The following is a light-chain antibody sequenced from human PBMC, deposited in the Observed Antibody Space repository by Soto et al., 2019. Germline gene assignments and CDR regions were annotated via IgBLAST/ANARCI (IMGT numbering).Light chain of an antibody. V-gene: IGKV3-11*01. CDR2: DAS. Sequence: EIVLTQSPATLSLSPGERATLSCRASQSVTSYLAWYQQKPGQAPRLLIYDASTRATGIPARSAGSGSGTDFTLTISSLEPEDFAVYYCQQRSNWLLTFGGGTKVDIK. CDR1: QSVTSY. J-gene: IGKJ4*01. CDR3: QQRSNWLLT.